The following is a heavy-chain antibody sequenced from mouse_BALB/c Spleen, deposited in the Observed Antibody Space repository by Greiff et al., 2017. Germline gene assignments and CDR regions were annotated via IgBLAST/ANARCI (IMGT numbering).Heavy chain of an antibody. J-gene: IGHJ2*01. CDR1: GYTFTSYV. CDR2: INPYNDGT. CDR3: AIYYGYDDDYFDY. V-gene: IGHV1-14*01. Sequence: EVQLQQSGPELVKPGASVKMSCKASGYTFTSYVMHWVKQKPGQGLEWIGYINPYNDGTKYNEKFKGKATLTSDKSSSTAYMELSSLTSEDSAVYYCAIYYGYDDDYFDYWGQGTTLTVSS. D-gene: IGHD2-2*01.